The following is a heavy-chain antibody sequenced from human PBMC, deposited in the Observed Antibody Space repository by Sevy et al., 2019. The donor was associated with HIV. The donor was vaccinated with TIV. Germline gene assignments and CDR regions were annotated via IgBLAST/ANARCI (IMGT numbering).Heavy chain of an antibody. CDR1: GFAFTNYYA. D-gene: IGHD4-17*01. J-gene: IGHJ6*02. V-gene: IGHV3-30-3*01. Sequence: GGSLRLSCAASGFAFTNYYAMHWVRQAPGKGLEWVSLISYDGSDKYYADSVKGRFTISRDNFKNTLYLQMNSRTTEETAVYYCARPRANYVDNYFFYAMDVWGQGTTVTVSS. CDR3: ARPRANYVDNYFFYAMDV. CDR2: ISYDGSDK.